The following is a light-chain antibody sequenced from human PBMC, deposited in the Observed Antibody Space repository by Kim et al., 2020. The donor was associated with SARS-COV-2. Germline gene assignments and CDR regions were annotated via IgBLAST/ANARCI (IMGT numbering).Light chain of an antibody. V-gene: IGKV3-20*01. CDR3: QHYGSSART. CDR2: GAC. Sequence: SPGERAPRSCRASQTVGSGYLAWYQQKPGQAPRLLIYGACSRATGIPDRFSGSGSGTDFTLTIGRLEPEDYAVYYCQHYGSSARTFGQGTKVEIK. CDR1: QTVGSGY. J-gene: IGKJ1*01.